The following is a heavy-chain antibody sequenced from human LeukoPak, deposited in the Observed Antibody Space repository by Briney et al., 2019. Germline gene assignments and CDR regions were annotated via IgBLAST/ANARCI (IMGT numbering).Heavy chain of an antibody. CDR3: AKNLEVFTVYYFDY. CDR2: VSNSGASA. V-gene: IGHV3-23*01. Sequence: GGSLRLSCAGSGFSFSSHVMTWVRQAPGKGLEWVSTVSNSGASAYYADSVKGRFTISRDNSKNTLYLQMNSLRAEDTAVYYCAKNLEVFTVYYFDYWGQGTLVTVSS. D-gene: IGHD2-8*01. J-gene: IGHJ4*02. CDR1: GFSFSSHV.